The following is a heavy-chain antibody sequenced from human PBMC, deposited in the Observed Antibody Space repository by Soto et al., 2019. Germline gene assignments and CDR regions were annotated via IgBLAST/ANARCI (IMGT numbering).Heavy chain of an antibody. V-gene: IGHV2-70*13. D-gene: IGHD3-10*01. CDR2: IDWDDDK. Sequence: SGPTLVNPTETLTLTCTFSGFSLSTSGMSVSWVRQPPGKALERLALIDWDDDKYYTTSLKTRLTISKDTSKNQVVLTMTNMDPVDTATYYCARVKHGAGSGSGTLIEFEYYFDYWGQGTLVTVSS. J-gene: IGHJ4*02. CDR1: GFSLSTSGMS. CDR3: ARVKHGAGSGSGTLIEFEYYFDY.